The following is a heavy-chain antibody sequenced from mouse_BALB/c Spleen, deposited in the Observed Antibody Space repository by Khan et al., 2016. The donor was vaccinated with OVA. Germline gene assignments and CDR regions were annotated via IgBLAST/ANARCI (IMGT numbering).Heavy chain of an antibody. CDR3: ATHLTGSFAY. CDR1: GFTFSPYS. D-gene: IGHD4-1*01. J-gene: IGHJ3*01. Sequence: EVELVESGGDLVKSGGSLKLSCAASGFTFSPYSMSWVRQTPDKRLEWVATISSDGDYTYYQDSVKGRFNISRDNAKNTLYLQMSTLKYDDTAMYYCATHLTGSFAYWGQGTLVTVSA. CDR2: ISSDGDYT. V-gene: IGHV5-6*01.